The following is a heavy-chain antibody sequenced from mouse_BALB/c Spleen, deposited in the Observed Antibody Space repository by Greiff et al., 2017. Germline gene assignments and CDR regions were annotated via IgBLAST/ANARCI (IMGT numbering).Heavy chain of an antibody. J-gene: IGHJ4*01. Sequence: VQLQQSGPELVKPGASGKISCKASGYTFTDYNMHWVKQSHGKSLEWIGYIYPYNGGTGYNQKFKSKATLTVDKSSSTAYMHLNSLTSEDSAVYFCARGISLLRLRGAMDYWGQGTSVTVSS. CDR3: ARGISLLRLRGAMDY. D-gene: IGHD1-2*01. CDR1: GYTFTDYN. V-gene: IGHV1S29*02. CDR2: IYPYNGGT.